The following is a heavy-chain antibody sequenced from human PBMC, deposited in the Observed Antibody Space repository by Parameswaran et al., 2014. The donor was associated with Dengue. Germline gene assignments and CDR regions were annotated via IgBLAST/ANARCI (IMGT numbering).Heavy chain of an antibody. Sequence: WVRQAPGQGLEWMGGIIPIFGTANYAQKFQGRVTITADESTSTAYMELSSLRSEDTAVYYCARGETNTAPFDYWGQGTLVTVSS. D-gene: IGHD5-18*01. V-gene: IGHV1-69*01. J-gene: IGHJ4*02. CDR3: ARGETNTAPFDY. CDR2: IIPIFGTA.